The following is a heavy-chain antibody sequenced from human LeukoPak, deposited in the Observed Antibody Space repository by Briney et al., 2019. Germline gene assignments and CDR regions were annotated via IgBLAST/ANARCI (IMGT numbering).Heavy chain of an antibody. CDR1: GGSFSGYY. J-gene: IGHJ4*02. V-gene: IGHV4-34*01. CDR3: ARGRTGSRFFDY. Sequence: PSETLSLTCAVYGGSFSGYYWGWIRQPPGKGLEWIGEINHSGSTNYNPSLKSRVTISVDTSKNQFSLKLSSVTAADTAVYYCARGRTGSRFFDYWGQGTLVTVSS. CDR2: INHSGST. D-gene: IGHD1-1*01.